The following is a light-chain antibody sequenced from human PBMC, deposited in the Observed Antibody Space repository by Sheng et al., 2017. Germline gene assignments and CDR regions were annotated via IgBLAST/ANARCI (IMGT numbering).Light chain of an antibody. V-gene: IGKV3-11*01. CDR1: QYISAF. CDR2: DIS. CDR3: QQRSNWPPVFT. Sequence: EIVLAQSPGTLSLSPGERATLSCRASQYISAFIAWYQQKPGQPPRLLIYDISNRATGIPARFSGSGSGTDFTLTIHSLEPEDFAVYYCQQRSNWPPVFTFGPGTKVDIK. J-gene: IGKJ3*01.